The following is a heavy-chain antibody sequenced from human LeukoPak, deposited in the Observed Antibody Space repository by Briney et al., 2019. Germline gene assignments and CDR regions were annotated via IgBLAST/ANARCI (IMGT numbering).Heavy chain of an antibody. V-gene: IGHV3-15*01. CDR2: IRSKTDGGTP. J-gene: IGHJ1*01. CDR1: GFIFSNAW. Sequence: GGSLRLSCAASGFIFSNAWMSWVRQAPGKGLEWVGRIRSKTDGGTPDYAAPVKGRFIISRDDSKSMLYLQMNSLKTEDTAVYYCTTASQAWGQGTLVTVSS. CDR3: TTASQA. D-gene: IGHD6-6*01.